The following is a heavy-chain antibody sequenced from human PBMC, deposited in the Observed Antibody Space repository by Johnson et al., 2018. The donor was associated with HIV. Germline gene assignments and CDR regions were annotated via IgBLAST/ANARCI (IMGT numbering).Heavy chain of an antibody. J-gene: IGHJ3*02. D-gene: IGHD5-18*01. CDR2: IGTAGDT. Sequence: VQLVESGGGVVQPGKSLTLSCVGSGFTFSSYDMHWVRQATGKGLEWVSAIGTAGDTYYPGSVKGRFTISRENAKNSLYLQMNSLRAGDTAVYYCARVGGYRAFDSWGQGTMVTVSA. CDR3: ARVGGYRAFDS. V-gene: IGHV3-13*01. CDR1: GFTFSSYD.